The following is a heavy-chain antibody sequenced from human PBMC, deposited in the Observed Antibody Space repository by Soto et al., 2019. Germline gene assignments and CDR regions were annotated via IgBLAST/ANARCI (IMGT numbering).Heavy chain of an antibody. CDR3: VGSSTSYDAFDI. Sequence: PWGSLRLSCAASGFTVSSNYMSWVRQAPGKGLEWVSVIYSGGSTYYADSVKGRFTISRDNSKNTLYLQMNSLRAEDTAVYYCVGSSTSYDAFDIWGQGTMVTVSS. J-gene: IGHJ3*02. D-gene: IGHD6-6*01. CDR2: IYSGGST. V-gene: IGHV3-53*01. CDR1: GFTVSSNY.